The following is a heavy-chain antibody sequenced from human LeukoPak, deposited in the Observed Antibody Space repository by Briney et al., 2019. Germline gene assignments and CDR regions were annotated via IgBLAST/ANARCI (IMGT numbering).Heavy chain of an antibody. D-gene: IGHD1-26*01. CDR3: ARDLLVGAIPGRFDP. CDR2: ISSDGGST. CDR1: GFTFSGYA. J-gene: IGHJ5*02. V-gene: IGHV3-64*04. Sequence: PGGSLRLSCSASGFTFSGYAMHWVRQAPGKGLKFVSAISSDGGSTHYADSVKGRVTISRDNSKNTLYLQMNSLRAEDTAVYYCARDLLVGAIPGRFDPWGQGTLVTVSS.